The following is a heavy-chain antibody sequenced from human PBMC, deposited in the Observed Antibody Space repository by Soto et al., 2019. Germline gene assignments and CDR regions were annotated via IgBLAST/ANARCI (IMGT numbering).Heavy chain of an antibody. D-gene: IGHD2-15*01. Sequence: GAPVKVSCKASGDTFNSYDINWVRQDTGQGLEWMGWMNPNSGNTGYAQKFQGRVTMTRNTSISTAYMELSSLRSEDTAVYYCARVYCSGGSCYDAFDIWGQGTMVTVSS. J-gene: IGHJ3*02. CDR3: ARVYCSGGSCYDAFDI. V-gene: IGHV1-8*01. CDR1: GDTFNSYD. CDR2: MNPNSGNT.